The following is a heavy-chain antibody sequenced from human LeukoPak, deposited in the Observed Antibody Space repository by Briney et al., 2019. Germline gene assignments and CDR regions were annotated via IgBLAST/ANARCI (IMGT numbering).Heavy chain of an antibody. CDR2: IYSAGDT. J-gene: IGHJ4*02. CDR1: GFTVSANY. CDR3: ARRYITGRHMDY. D-gene: IGHD6-19*01. V-gene: IGHV3-66*01. Sequence: GGSLRLSCAASGFTVSANYMTWVRQAPGKGLEWVSVIYSAGDTYYADSVKGRFSISRDNSKSTLYLQMNSLRAEDTAVYYCARRYITGRHMDYWGQGTLVTVSS.